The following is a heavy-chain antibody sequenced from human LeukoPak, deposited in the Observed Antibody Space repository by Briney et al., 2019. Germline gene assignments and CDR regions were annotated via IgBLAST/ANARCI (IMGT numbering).Heavy chain of an antibody. CDR2: IYYSGST. V-gene: IGHV4-59*08. J-gene: IGHJ3*02. CDR1: GGSLSGYY. Sequence: SETLSLTCTVSGGSLSGYYGSWVRHPPGKGLEWIGYIYYSGSTYYHPSLKSRVTISVDTTNNQYSLKLRSGTAAEAAVYYCARGGSSDAARAFDIWGQGTMVTVSS. D-gene: IGHD6-13*01. CDR3: ARGGSSDAARAFDI.